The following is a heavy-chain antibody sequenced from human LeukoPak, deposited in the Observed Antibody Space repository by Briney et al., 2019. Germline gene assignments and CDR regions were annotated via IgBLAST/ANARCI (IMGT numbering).Heavy chain of an antibody. CDR3: ARVESGNSCYRAVDY. J-gene: IGHJ4*02. Sequence: GGSLRLSCVASGFTFSSCCMIWVRQASGKGLEWLANIKQDESETHYVDSVKGRFAISRDNAKNSVYLHMSSLRVEDTAVYYCARVESGNSCYRAVDYWGQGTLVTVSS. D-gene: IGHD2-2*01. CDR2: IKQDESET. CDR1: GFTFSSCC. V-gene: IGHV3-7*01.